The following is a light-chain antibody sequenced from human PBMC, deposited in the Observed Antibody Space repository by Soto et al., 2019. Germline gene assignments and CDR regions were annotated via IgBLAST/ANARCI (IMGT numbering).Light chain of an antibody. CDR3: AAWDDSLSGPV. CDR1: SSNIGSNY. CDR2: LND. J-gene: IGLJ2*01. Sequence: QSVLTQPPSASGTPGQRVTISCSGSSSNIGSNYVYWYQQLAGAAPKLLIYLNDQRPSGVPDRFSGSKSGTSASLAISGLRSEDEAEYYCAAWDDSLSGPVFGGGTQLTVL. V-gene: IGLV1-47*02.